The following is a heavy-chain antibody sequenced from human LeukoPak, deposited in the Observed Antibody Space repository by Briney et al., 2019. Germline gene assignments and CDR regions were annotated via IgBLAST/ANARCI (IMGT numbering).Heavy chain of an antibody. Sequence: SETLSVTCTVSGGSISIDCWSWIRQPPGKGLEWIGYIYYSGSTNYNPSLKSRVTISVDTSKNQFSLKLSSVTAADTAVYYCARDRGYCSGGSCYRWFAPWGQGTLVTVSS. D-gene: IGHD2-15*01. V-gene: IGHV4-59*01. CDR1: GGSISIDC. CDR2: IYYSGST. J-gene: IGHJ5*02. CDR3: ARDRGYCSGGSCYRWFAP.